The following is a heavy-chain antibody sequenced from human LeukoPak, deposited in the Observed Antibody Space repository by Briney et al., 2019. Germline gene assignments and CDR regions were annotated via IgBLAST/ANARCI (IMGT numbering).Heavy chain of an antibody. CDR2: SSISGGYK. V-gene: IGHV3-11*03. D-gene: IGHD6-13*01. Sequence: PGRCLRLSWAAAGFTFSDYYMGWVRQAPGKWLKFLSSSSISGGYKAYADSVRGTFTISSDNAKNSLYTQMNGLRAEATAVYYCASPTAGTNSDYWGQGTLVTVSS. CDR3: ASPTAGTNSDY. J-gene: IGHJ4*02. CDR1: GFTFSDYY.